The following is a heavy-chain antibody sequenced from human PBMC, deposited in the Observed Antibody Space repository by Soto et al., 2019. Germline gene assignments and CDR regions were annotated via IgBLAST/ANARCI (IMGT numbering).Heavy chain of an antibody. CDR1: GVSISSGGYY. Sequence: SETLSLTCTVSGVSISSGGYYWSWIRQQPGKGLEWIGYIYYSGSTYYNPSLKSRVTISVDRSKNQFSLKLSSVTAVDTAVYYCAWLTFGGVISFDYWGQGTLVTVSS. V-gene: IGHV4-31*09. D-gene: IGHD3-16*02. CDR2: IYYSGST. J-gene: IGHJ4*02. CDR3: AWLTFGGVISFDY.